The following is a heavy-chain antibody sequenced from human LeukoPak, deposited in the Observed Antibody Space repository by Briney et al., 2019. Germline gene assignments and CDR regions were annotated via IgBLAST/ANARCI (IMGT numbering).Heavy chain of an antibody. Sequence: GAPLRLSCAASGFTFSDYYISWLRKAPGKGLEWVSYNSSSCSTIYYADFVKGRFTISRDNVKNSLFLQMNLQRADAAAVYYCARDPHWGQGTLVNVSS. J-gene: IGHJ4*02. V-gene: IGHV3-11*01. CDR3: ARDPH. CDR2: NSSSCSTI. CDR1: GFTFSDYY.